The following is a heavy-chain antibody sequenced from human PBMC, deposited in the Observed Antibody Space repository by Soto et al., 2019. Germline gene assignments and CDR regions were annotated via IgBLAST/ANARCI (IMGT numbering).Heavy chain of an antibody. CDR2: IYHNGRT. V-gene: IGHV4-38-2*01. J-gene: IGHJ4*02. D-gene: IGHD3-22*01. Sequence: PSETLSLTCAVSGYSISSGYYWGWVRQPPGQGPEWIGTIYHNGRTYYNPSLNSRVTMSVDTSKNQFSLKLSSVTAADTAVFSCAIRRGYSFDYWGQGTLVTVSS. CDR1: GYSISSGYY. CDR3: AIRRGYSFDY.